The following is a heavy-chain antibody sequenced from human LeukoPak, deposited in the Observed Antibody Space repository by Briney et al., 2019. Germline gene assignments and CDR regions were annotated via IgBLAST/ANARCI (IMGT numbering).Heavy chain of an antibody. CDR2: INSDGSST. D-gene: IGHD4-23*01. CDR3: ASADDGGSRRYFDY. Sequence: GGSLRLSCAASGFTFRSYWMHWVREAPGKGLVWVSRINSDGSSTTYADSVKGRFTISRDNAKNTLYLQMNSLRAEDTAVYYCASADDGGSRRYFDYWGQGTLVTVSS. CDR1: GFTFRSYW. V-gene: IGHV3-74*01. J-gene: IGHJ4*02.